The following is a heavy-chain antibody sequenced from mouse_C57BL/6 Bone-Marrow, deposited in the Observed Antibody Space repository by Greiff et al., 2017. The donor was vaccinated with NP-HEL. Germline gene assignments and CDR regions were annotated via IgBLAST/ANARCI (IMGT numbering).Heavy chain of an antibody. CDR2: INPNNGGT. V-gene: IGHV1-18*01. CDR3: ALRWLLRGSFAY. Sequence: EVQLQQSGPELVKPGASVKIPCKASGYTFTDYNMDWVKQSHGKSLEWIGDINPNNGGTIYNQKFKGKATLTVDKYSSTAYMELRSLTSQDTSVYYCALRWLLRGSFAYWGQGTLVTVSA. CDR1: GYTFTDYN. J-gene: IGHJ3*01. D-gene: IGHD2-3*01.